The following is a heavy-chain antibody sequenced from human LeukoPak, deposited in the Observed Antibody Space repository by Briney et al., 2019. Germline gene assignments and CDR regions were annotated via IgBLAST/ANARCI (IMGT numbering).Heavy chain of an antibody. D-gene: IGHD2-2*02. CDR2: INNVGSII. Sequence: PGGSLRLSCAASGFTLTDNYMSWIRQAPGKGLEWVAFINNVGSIIYYADSVKGRFTISRDNSKNTLDVQMNSLRAEDTAVYYCARDQGVVVPAAIEGFDPWGQGTLVTVSS. J-gene: IGHJ5*02. CDR3: ARDQGVVVPAAIEGFDP. CDR1: GFTLTDNY. V-gene: IGHV3-11*04.